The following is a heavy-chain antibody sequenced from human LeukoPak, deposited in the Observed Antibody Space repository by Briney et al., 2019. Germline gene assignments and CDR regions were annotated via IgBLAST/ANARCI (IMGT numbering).Heavy chain of an antibody. CDR3: ASEGPNYDILTGYHDDAFDI. D-gene: IGHD3-9*01. V-gene: IGHV3-21*01. J-gene: IGHJ3*02. Sequence: PGGSLRLSCAASGFTFSSYSMNWVRQAPGKGLEWVSSISSSSYIYYADSVKGRFTISRDNAKNSLYLQMNSLRAEDTAVYYCASEGPNYDILTGYHDDAFDIWGQGTMVTVSS. CDR1: GFTFSSYS. CDR2: ISSSSYI.